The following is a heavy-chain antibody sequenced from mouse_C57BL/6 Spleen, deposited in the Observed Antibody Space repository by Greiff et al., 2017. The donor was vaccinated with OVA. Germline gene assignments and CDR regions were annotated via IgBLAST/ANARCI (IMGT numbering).Heavy chain of an antibody. CDR3: ARSKDGYFAD. V-gene: IGHV8-12*01. J-gene: IGHJ3*01. Sequence: QVTLKESGPGLLQSSQTLSLSCSFSGFSLSTSGMGVSWLRPPSGQGLEWLAHIYWDDDKRYNPSLKSRPTISKDTSRTQVFLKITSVDTADTATYYCARSKDGYFADWGQGTLVTVSA. CDR1: GFSLSTSGMG. D-gene: IGHD2-3*01. CDR2: IYWDDDK.